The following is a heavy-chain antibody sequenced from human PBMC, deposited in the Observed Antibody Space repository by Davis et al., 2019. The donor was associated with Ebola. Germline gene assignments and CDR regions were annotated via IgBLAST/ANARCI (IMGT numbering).Heavy chain of an antibody. Sequence: SVKVSCKASGYTFTSYGISWLRQAPGQGLEWMGGIIPIFGTAHYAQNFQGRVTITADKSTITAYMELSSLRSEDTAVYYCARWDTSVDYPLDYVGQGTLVTVSS. D-gene: IGHD4-11*01. CDR1: GYTFTSYG. V-gene: IGHV1-69*06. J-gene: IGHJ4*02. CDR3: ARWDTSVDYPLDY. CDR2: IIPIFGTA.